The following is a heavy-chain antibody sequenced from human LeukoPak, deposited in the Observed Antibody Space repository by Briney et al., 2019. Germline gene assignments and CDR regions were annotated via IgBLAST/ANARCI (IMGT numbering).Heavy chain of an antibody. CDR3: ARTPIYYFDNSGYYN. CDR2: INHSGST. Sequence: SETLSLTCAVYGGSFSGYYWSWIRQPPGKGLEWIGEINHSGSTNYKPSLKSRVTISVDTSKNQFSLKLSSVTAADTAVYYCARTPIYYFDNSGYYNWGQGTLVTVSS. D-gene: IGHD3-22*01. V-gene: IGHV4-34*01. CDR1: GGSFSGYY. J-gene: IGHJ4*02.